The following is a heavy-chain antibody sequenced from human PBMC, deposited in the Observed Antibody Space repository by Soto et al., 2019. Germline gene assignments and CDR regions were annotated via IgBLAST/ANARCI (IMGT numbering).Heavy chain of an antibody. CDR1: GDSVKSSY. J-gene: IGHJ5*02. CDR2: VFDFGST. Sequence: QVQLQQSVALLVKPSETLSLTCSVSGDSVKSSYWAWIRQSPGRAPDWVGYVFDFGSTGYHPSLKGRLTISRATSKNQVSLSLRSVTVADTGIYYCARLIEGYPPHNYFDPWGQGTLVTVSS. D-gene: IGHD2-15*01. V-gene: IGHV4-59*02. CDR3: ARLIEGYPPHNYFDP.